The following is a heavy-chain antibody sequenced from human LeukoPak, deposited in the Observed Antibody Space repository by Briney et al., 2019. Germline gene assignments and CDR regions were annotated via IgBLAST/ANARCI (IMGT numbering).Heavy chain of an antibody. V-gene: IGHV3-11*06. D-gene: IGHD1-26*01. CDR3: AREIVGAIDY. CDR1: GFTFSDYY. Sequence: GGSLRLSGAASGFTFSDYYMSWIRQAPGKGLEWVSYISSSSSYTNYADSVKGRFTISRDNAKNSLYLQMNSLRAEDTAVYYCAREIVGAIDYWGQGTLVTVSS. CDR2: ISSSSSYT. J-gene: IGHJ4*02.